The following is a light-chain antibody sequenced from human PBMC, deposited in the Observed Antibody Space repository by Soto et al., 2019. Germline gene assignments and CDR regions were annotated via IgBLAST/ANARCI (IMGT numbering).Light chain of an antibody. CDR3: QQYFGSSWT. J-gene: IGKJ1*01. CDR2: ATS. V-gene: IGKV3-20*01. CDR1: QSIDNRY. Sequence: EIVLTQSPGTLSSSPGERATLSCRASQSIDNRYLAWYQHKPGQAPRLLIYATSSRATGIPDRFGGSGSGTDCTLTINRLEPEDGAVYYCQQYFGSSWTFGQGTKVDIK.